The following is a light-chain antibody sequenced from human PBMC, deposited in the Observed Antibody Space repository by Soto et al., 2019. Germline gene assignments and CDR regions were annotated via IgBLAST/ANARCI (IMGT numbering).Light chain of an antibody. CDR2: EVS. Sequence: QSVLTQPASVSGSPGQSITISCTGTSSDIGRYNYVSWYQQHPGKAPKLMIYEVSNRPSGVSDRFSGSKSGNTASLTISGLQTEDEADYYCNSYTSSSTRVFGGGTKVTVL. CDR3: NSYTSSSTRV. CDR1: SSDIGRYNY. V-gene: IGLV2-14*01. J-gene: IGLJ3*02.